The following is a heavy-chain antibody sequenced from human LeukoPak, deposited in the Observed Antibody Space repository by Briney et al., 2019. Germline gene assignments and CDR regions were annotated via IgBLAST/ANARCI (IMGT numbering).Heavy chain of an antibody. V-gene: IGHV3-30*01. Sequence: GGSLRLSCAASGFTFSSYAMHWVRQAPGKGLEWVAVISYDGSNKYYADSVKGRFTISRDNSKNTLYLQMNSLRAEDTAVYYCARDGGYKSVSFDYWGQGTLVTVSS. CDR3: ARDGGYKSVSFDY. CDR1: GFTFSSYA. D-gene: IGHD3-22*01. J-gene: IGHJ4*02. CDR2: ISYDGSNK.